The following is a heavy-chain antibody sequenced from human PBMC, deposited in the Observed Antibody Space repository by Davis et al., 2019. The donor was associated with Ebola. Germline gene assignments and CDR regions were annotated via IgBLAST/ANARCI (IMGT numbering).Heavy chain of an antibody. CDR1: GFSLNTAVER. CDR3: AHRRFYNNWYPRGFDY. V-gene: IGHV2-5*02. CDR2: IYWDDDK. Sequence: SGPTLVKPTQTLTLTCTFSGFSLNTAVERVGWIRQPPGKALEWLALIYWDDDKRYSPSLKSRLTITKDISKNQVVLTMTNMDPVDTGTYYCAHRRFYNNWYPRGFDYWGQGTLVTVSS. D-gene: IGHD1-1*01. J-gene: IGHJ4*01.